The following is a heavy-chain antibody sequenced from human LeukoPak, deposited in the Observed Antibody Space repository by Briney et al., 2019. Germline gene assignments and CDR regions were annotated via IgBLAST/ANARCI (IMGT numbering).Heavy chain of an antibody. J-gene: IGHJ4*02. CDR2: INPNSGGT. CDR1: GYTFTGYY. Sequence: ASVKDSCQASGYTFTGYYMHWVRQAPAQGLEWMGWINPNSGGTNYAQKFQGRGTMTRDTAISTAYMELSRLRSDDTDVYYCASIQQNDYGDYWGQGTLVTVSS. V-gene: IGHV1-2*02. CDR3: ASIQQNDYGDY. D-gene: IGHD2/OR15-2a*01.